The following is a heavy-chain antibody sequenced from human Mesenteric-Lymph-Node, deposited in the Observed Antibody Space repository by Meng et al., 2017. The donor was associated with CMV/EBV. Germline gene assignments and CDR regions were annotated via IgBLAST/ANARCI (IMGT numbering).Heavy chain of an antibody. J-gene: IGHJ4*02. V-gene: IGHV1-69*06. CDR3: ARRYYYGSGSYSLDY. D-gene: IGHD3-10*01. CDR2: IIPIFGTA. CDR1: AGTFSSYA. Sequence: SAGTFSSYAISWVRQAPGQGLEGMGGIIPIFGTANYAQKFQGRVTITADKSTSTAYMELSSLRSEDTAVYYCARRYYYGSGSYSLDYWGQGTLVTVSS.